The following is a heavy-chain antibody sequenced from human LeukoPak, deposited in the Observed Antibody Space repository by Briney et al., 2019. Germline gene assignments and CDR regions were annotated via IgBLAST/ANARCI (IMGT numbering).Heavy chain of an antibody. D-gene: IGHD3-10*01. V-gene: IGHV4-59*01. J-gene: IGHJ4*02. CDR1: GGSISSYY. Sequence: PSETLSLTCTVSGGSISSYYWNWIRQPPGHGLEWIGYIYYSGSTNYNPSLKSRVSISVDTSKNQFSLKLSSVTAADTAVYYCARDGLWPYYFDHWGQGTLVTVSS. CDR2: IYYSGST. CDR3: ARDGLWPYYFDH.